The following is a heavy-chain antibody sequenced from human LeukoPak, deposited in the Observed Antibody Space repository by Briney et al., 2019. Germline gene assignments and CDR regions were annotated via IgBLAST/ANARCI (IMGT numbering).Heavy chain of an antibody. CDR3: ARIGISARGTNFHH. J-gene: IGHJ1*01. V-gene: IGHV1-2*02. CDR2: INSNSADT. D-gene: IGHD6-13*01. Sequence: ASVKVSCKASGYTFTGYYIHWVRQAPGQGLEWMGWINSNSADTNYAQNFQGRVTMTRDTSISTAYLELSRLRSDDTALYYCARIGISARGTNFHHWGQGTLVTVSS. CDR1: GYTFTGYY.